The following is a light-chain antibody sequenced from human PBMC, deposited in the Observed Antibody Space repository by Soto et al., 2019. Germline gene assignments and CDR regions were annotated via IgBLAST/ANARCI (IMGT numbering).Light chain of an antibody. J-gene: IGKJ4*01. V-gene: IGKV3-20*01. Sequence: EIVLTQSPGTLSLSPGERATLSCRASQSVSSSFLAWYQQKTGQAPSLLIYGASSRDTSIPDRFSGSGSGTDLTITTSRLEPEDVELYYCQQYDSSPLTFGGGTKGEIK. CDR2: GAS. CDR3: QQYDSSPLT. CDR1: QSVSSSF.